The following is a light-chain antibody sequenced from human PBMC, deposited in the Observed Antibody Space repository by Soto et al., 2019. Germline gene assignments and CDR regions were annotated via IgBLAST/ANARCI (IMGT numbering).Light chain of an antibody. Sequence: MMMTQSPATLSVSPGERVTLSCRTSHSVNSHVAWYQQKPGQAPRLLLYGASTRATGIPVRFSGSGFGTEFTLTISSLQYEDFAVYYCQQYKNWPLFGQGTRLDI. V-gene: IGKV3-15*01. J-gene: IGKJ5*01. CDR2: GAS. CDR3: QQYKNWPL. CDR1: HSVNSH.